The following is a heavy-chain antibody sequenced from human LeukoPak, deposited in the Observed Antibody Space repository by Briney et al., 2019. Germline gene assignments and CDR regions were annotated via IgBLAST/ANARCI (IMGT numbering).Heavy chain of an antibody. CDR3: ARDEAEWLRYFDY. Sequence: GGSLRLSCAASGFTFSSYEMSWVRQAPGKGLEWVSYISSSGSTIYYADSVKGRFTISRDNAKNSLYLQMNSLRAEDTAVYYCARDEAEWLRYFDYWGRGTLVTVSS. CDR1: GFTFSSYE. CDR2: ISSSGSTI. J-gene: IGHJ4*02. D-gene: IGHD5-12*01. V-gene: IGHV3-48*03.